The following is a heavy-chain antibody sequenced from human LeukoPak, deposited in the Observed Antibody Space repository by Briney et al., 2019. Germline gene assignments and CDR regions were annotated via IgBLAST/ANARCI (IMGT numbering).Heavy chain of an antibody. D-gene: IGHD3-10*01. CDR1: GFTFSNAW. V-gene: IGHV3-15*01. CDR2: IKSKTDGGTT. Sequence: PGGSLRLSCAASGFTFSNAWMSWVRQAPGKGLEWVGRIKSKTDGGTTDYAAPVKGRFTISRDDSKNTLYLQMNSLKTEDTAVYYCTTAFGSLWFGELLPTPEPNDYWGQGTLVTVSS. CDR3: TTAFGSLWFGELLPTPEPNDY. J-gene: IGHJ4*02.